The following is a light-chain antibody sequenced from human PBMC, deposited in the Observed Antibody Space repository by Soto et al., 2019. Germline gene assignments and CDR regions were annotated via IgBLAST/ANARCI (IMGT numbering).Light chain of an antibody. Sequence: IVRTQSLLSLPVTPGEPASISFSCSQILLHNDGHNYLDWYLQKPGQSPQVVIYLASNRASGVPGKFSGSGSGTDFTLKISRVEAEDVGIYYCMQALQTPIPFGQGTLLAIK. J-gene: IGKJ5*01. CDR2: LAS. CDR1: QILLHNDGHNY. CDR3: MQALQTPIP. V-gene: IGKV2-28*01.